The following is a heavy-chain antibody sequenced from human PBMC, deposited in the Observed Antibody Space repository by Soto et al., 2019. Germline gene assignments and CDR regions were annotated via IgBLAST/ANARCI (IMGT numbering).Heavy chain of an antibody. J-gene: IGHJ3*02. V-gene: IGHV3-23*04. CDR2: ISGSGGST. D-gene: IGHD3-22*01. CDR3: AKDADYYDSSGYYYVNAFDI. Sequence: EVQLVESGGGLVKPGGSLRLSCAASGFTFSSYSMNWVRQAPGKGLEWVSAISGSGGSTYYADSVKGRFTISRDNSKNTLYLQMNSLRAEDTAVYYCAKDADYYDSSGYYYVNAFDIWGQGTMVTVSS. CDR1: GFTFSSYS.